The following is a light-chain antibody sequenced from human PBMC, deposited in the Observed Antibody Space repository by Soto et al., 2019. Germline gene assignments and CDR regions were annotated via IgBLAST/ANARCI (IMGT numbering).Light chain of an antibody. J-gene: IGLJ1*01. CDR2: DVT. Sequence: QSALTQPASVSGSPGQSITISCTGSNSDIGNYNYVSWYQQHPGKAPKLLIYDVTNRPSGVSNRFSGSKSGNTASLAISGLQAEDEADYYCSSYRSNSTLYVFGTGTKLTVL. CDR1: NSDIGNYNY. V-gene: IGLV2-14*01. CDR3: SSYRSNSTLYV.